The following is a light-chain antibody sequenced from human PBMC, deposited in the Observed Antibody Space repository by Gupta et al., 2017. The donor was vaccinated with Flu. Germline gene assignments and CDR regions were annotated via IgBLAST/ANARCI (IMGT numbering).Light chain of an antibody. CDR1: ALPKQY. J-gene: IGLJ2*01. CDR3: QSADASGNYLV. V-gene: IGLV3-25*02. Sequence: SYDLTQSPSVPVSPGQTARITCSGTALPKQYAYWYQKRPGQAPILVIYEDTERASGIPERFSGSSSGTTVTLTIRGVQAEDEADYYCQSADASGNYLVFGGGTKLTVL. CDR2: EDT.